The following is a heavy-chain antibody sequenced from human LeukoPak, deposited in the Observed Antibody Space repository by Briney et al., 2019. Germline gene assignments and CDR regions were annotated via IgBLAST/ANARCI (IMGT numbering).Heavy chain of an antibody. J-gene: IGHJ4*02. CDR1: GLTFRLYG. CDR3: ARDGVNWGIGL. Sequence: GRSLRLSCAASGLTFRLYGMHWVRQAPGKGLEWVAVILNDGSNQYYADSVKGRFTVSRDNSKNTVFLQVNSLRADDTAVYYCARDGVNWGIGLWGQGTLVIVSS. V-gene: IGHV3-33*01. D-gene: IGHD7-27*01. CDR2: ILNDGSNQ.